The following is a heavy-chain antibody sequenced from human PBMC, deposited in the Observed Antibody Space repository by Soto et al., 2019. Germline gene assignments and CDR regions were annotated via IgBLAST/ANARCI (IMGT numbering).Heavy chain of an antibody. CDR1: GGTFSSFL. J-gene: IGHJ6*02. V-gene: IGHV1-69*01. CDR3: ILDGPSMSCYGSFVGDV. CDR2: IIPVFGRA. D-gene: IGHD2-2*01. Sequence: QVQLIQSGAEVKTPGSSVKVSCKASGGTFSSFLMGWVRQAPGQGLEWMGGIIPVFGRATYSQKFQGRVTITGDDSTGTVYRELSGLNSEDTAVYYGILDGPSMSCYGSFVGDVWAKGPRSPSP.